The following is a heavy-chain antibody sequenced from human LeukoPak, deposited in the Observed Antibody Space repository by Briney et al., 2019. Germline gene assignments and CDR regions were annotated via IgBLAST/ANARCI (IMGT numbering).Heavy chain of an antibody. CDR2: IYTSGSS. D-gene: IGHD4-11*01. V-gene: IGHV4-4*07. Sequence: SETLSLTCTVSGGSISSYYWSWIRQPAGKGLEWIGRIYTSGSSNFNPSLKSRVTMSVNTSKNQSSLKLSSVTAADTAVYYCARYSAQRFDPWGQGTLVTVSS. J-gene: IGHJ5*02. CDR3: ARYSAQRFDP. CDR1: GGSISSYY.